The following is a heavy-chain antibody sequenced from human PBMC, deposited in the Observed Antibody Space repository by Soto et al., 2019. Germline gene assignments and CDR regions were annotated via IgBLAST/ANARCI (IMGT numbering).Heavy chain of an antibody. Sequence: ASVKVSCKASGYAFTSYGISWVRQAPGQGLEWMGWISAYNGNTNYAQKLQGRVTMTTDTSTSTAYMELRSLRSDDTAVYYCGRGPRSPRGFWSGYRVDWFDPWGQGTLVTVSS. V-gene: IGHV1-18*01. D-gene: IGHD3-3*01. CDR3: GRGPRSPRGFWSGYRVDWFDP. CDR1: GYAFTSYG. J-gene: IGHJ5*02. CDR2: ISAYNGNT.